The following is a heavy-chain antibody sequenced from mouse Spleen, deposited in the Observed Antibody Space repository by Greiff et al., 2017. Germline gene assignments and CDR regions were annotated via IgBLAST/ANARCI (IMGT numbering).Heavy chain of an antibody. CDR3: ARDGSTVENCAMDY. Sequence: EVKLVESEGGLVQPGSSMKLSCTASGFTFSDYYMAWVRQVPEKGLEWVANINYDGSSTYYLDSLKSRFIISRDNAKNILYLQMSSLKSEDTATYYCARDGSTVENCAMDYWGQGTSVTVSS. CDR1: GFTFSDYY. CDR2: INYDGSST. V-gene: IGHV5-16*01. D-gene: IGHD1-1*01. J-gene: IGHJ4*01.